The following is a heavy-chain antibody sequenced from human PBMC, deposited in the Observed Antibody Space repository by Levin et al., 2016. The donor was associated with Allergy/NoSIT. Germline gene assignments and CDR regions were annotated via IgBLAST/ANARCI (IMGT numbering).Heavy chain of an antibody. CDR3: ARPWDV. V-gene: IGHV4-39*01. J-gene: IGHJ6*04. CDR1: GGSLSFTSYY. Sequence: SETLSLTCTVSGGSLSFTSYYWAWIRQPPGKGLEWIGTIYHSGRTFYRTSLKSRVTIAVDTSKIQVSLEMTSVTAADTAVYYCARPWDVWGEGTTVIVSS. CDR2: IYHSGRT.